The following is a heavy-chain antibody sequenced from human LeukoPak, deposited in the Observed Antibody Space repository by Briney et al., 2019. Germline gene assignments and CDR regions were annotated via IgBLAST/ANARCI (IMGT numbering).Heavy chain of an antibody. J-gene: IGHJ3*02. V-gene: IGHV1-46*01. D-gene: IGHD5-24*01. CDR2: INPGGDNT. CDR3: ARIRDGYNDAYDI. CDR1: GYTFTKYY. Sequence: ASVKVSCKASGYTFTKYYIHWVRQAPGQGLEWMGLINPGGDNTNYAQNFQGRVTMSRDTSTSTVYMELSSLRSEDTAIYYCARIRDGYNDAYDIWGQGTVVTVPS.